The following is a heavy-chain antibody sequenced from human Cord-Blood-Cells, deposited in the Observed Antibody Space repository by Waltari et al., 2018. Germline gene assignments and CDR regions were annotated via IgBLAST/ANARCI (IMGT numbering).Heavy chain of an antibody. J-gene: IGHJ3*02. D-gene: IGHD7-27*01. CDR3: ARHRLTGDRAFDI. V-gene: IGHV4-39*01. CDR2: IYYSGST. CDR1: GGSISSSSYY. Sequence: QLQLQESGPGLVKPPETLSLTCTVSGGSISSSSYYWGWIRQPPGKGLEWIGSIYYSGSTYYNPSLKIRVTISVDQSKNQFSLKLRAVTAADSAVYYCARHRLTGDRAFDIWGQGTMVTDSS.